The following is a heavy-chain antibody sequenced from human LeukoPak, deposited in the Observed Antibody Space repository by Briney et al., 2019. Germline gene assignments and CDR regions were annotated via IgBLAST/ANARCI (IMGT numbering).Heavy chain of an antibody. Sequence: GGSLRLSCAASGFTFSSYGMHWVRQAPGKGLEWVAVISYDGSNKYYADSVKGRFTISRDNSKNTLYLQMDSLRAEDTAVYYCAKDLVRTAIDYWGQGTLVTVSS. CDR3: AKDLVRTAIDY. J-gene: IGHJ4*02. CDR2: ISYDGSNK. V-gene: IGHV3-30*18. D-gene: IGHD6-25*01. CDR1: GFTFSSYG.